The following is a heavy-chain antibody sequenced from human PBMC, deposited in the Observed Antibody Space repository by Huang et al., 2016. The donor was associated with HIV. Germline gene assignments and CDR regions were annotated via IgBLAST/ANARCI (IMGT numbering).Heavy chain of an antibody. CDR2: ISASGATI. D-gene: IGHD3-22*01. Sequence: EVQLVESGGGLVQPGGSMRLSCAASGLIFSTFSMNWVRQTQGKGLEWVSYISASGATIYYAASSKGRFTVSRDDAKKSLYLQLNSLRDEDTAVYYCARDLRGYDSTFDFYYYYGMDVWGQGTTVTVSS. CDR1: GLIFSTFS. V-gene: IGHV3-48*02. CDR3: ARDLRGYDSTFDFYYYYGMDV. J-gene: IGHJ6*02.